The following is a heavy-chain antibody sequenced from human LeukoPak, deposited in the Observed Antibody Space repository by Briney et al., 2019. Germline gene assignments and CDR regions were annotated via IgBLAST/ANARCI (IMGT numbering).Heavy chain of an antibody. Sequence: SETLSLTCAVYGGSFSGYYWSWIRQPPGKGLEWIGEINHSGSTNYNPSLKSRVTISVDTSKNQFSLKLSSLTAADTAVYYCAGVWAITVRGRDYYYGMDVWGQATTVTVSS. D-gene: IGHD3-10*01. CDR3: AGVWAITVRGRDYYYGMDV. CDR1: GGSFSGYY. V-gene: IGHV4-34*01. J-gene: IGHJ6*02. CDR2: INHSGST.